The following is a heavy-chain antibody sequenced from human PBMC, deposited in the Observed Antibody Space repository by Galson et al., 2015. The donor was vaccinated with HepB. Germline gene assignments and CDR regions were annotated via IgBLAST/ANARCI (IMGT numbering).Heavy chain of an antibody. J-gene: IGHJ4*02. CDR1: GFTFSGYA. CDR2: LSDSGGST. CDR3: AKYRGATVVTYYFDY. V-gene: IGHV3-23*01. Sequence: SLRLSCAASGFTFSGYAMNWVRQAPGQGLEWVSALSDSGGSTYYADSVKGRFTITRDNSKNTLYLQMNSQRAEDTAVYYCAKYRGATVVTYYFDYWGQGTLVTVSS. D-gene: IGHD4-23*01.